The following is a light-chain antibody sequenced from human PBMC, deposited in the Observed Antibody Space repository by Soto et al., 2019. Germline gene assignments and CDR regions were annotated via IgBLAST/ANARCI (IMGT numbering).Light chain of an antibody. CDR1: QSVSSSY. Sequence: EIVLTQSPGTLSLSPGERATLSCRASQSVSSSYLAWYQQKPGQAPRLLMYGASSRATGIPDRFSGSGSGTDFTLTISRLEPEDFAVYYCQQYDRSPRTFGQGT. CDR3: QQYDRSPRT. V-gene: IGKV3-20*01. J-gene: IGKJ1*01. CDR2: GAS.